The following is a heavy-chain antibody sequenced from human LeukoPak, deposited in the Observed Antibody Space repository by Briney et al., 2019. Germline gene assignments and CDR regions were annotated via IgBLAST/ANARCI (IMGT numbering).Heavy chain of an antibody. CDR3: ARVNYYGSGIDY. D-gene: IGHD3-10*01. CDR2: ISSGSIYI. CDR1: GFTISSFI. J-gene: IGHJ4*02. Sequence: GGSLRLSCAASGFTISSFIMNWVRQAPGKGLEWVSSISSGSIYIYYADSVKGRFTVSRDNANNLLHLQMNSLRAEDTAVYYCARVNYYGSGIDYWGQGTLVTVSS. V-gene: IGHV3-21*01.